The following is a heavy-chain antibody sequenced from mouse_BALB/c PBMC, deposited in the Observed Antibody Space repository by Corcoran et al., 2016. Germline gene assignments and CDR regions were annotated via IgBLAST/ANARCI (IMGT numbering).Heavy chain of an antibody. CDR1: GYTFTNYG. D-gene: IGHD1-2*01. V-gene: IGHV9-3-1*01. Sequence: QIQLVQSGPELKKPGETVKISCKASGYTFTNYGMNWVKQAPGKGLKWMGWINTYTGEPTYADDFKGRFAFSLETSASTAYLQINNLKNEDTATYFCARGYGFLFDYWGQGTTLTVSS. CDR3: ARGYGFLFDY. CDR2: INTYTGEP. J-gene: IGHJ2*01.